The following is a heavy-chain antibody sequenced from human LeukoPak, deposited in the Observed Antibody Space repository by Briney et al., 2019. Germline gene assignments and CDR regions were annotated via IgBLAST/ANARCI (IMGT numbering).Heavy chain of an antibody. Sequence: GGSLRLSCAASGFTVSSNYMSWVRQAPGKGLEWVSVIYSGGSTYYADSVKGRFTISRDNSQNALYLQMNSMRAEDTAVYYCARGPEESYGYGDPTIYSFDYWGQGTLVTVSS. D-gene: IGHD5-18*01. J-gene: IGHJ4*02. CDR3: ARGPEESYGYGDPTIYSFDY. CDR2: IYSGGST. CDR1: GFTVSSNY. V-gene: IGHV3-53*01.